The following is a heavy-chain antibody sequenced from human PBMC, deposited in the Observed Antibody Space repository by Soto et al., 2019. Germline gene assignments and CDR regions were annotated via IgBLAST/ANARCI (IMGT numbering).Heavy chain of an antibody. CDR3: ARGGHVVVGTAAWDY. D-gene: IGHD2-21*02. V-gene: IGHV1-46*01. J-gene: IGHJ4*02. Sequence: QVQLMQSGAEVKKPGASVKVSCKASGDTFTDYYIHWVRQAPGQGLEWMGTVNPSGGHTTYAQHFLGRVTKTRDTSTSTLYMELTRLRSEHAAIYYRARGGHVVVGTAAWDYWGQGTLVTVSS. CDR1: GDTFTDYY. CDR2: VNPSGGHT.